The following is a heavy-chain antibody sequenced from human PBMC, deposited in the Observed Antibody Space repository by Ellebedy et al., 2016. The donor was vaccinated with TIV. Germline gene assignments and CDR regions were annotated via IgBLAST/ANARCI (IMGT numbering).Heavy chain of an antibody. CDR2: ISSSGSTI. D-gene: IGHD6-13*01. Sequence: GGSLRLSXAASGFTFSDYYMSWIRQAPGKGLEWVSYISSSGSTIYYADSVKGRFTISRDNSKNTVSLQMNSLRAEDTAVYYCARTVGYSTHYFDYWGQGTLVTVSS. CDR3: ARTVGYSTHYFDY. J-gene: IGHJ4*02. CDR1: GFTFSDYY. V-gene: IGHV3-11*01.